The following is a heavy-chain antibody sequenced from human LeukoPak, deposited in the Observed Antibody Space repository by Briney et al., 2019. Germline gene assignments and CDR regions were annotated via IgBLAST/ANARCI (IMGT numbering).Heavy chain of an antibody. J-gene: IGHJ3*01. Sequence: GESLNFSGEASGYTFASYCSGWARQMPGKGLEWSGIIYPGDSDIRYSTSFQGQVTISVDKSISTTYLHWSSLKASDTALYYCARQLDGGDPEDAFDLWGQGTMVTVSS. CDR1: GYTFASYC. V-gene: IGHV5-51*01. D-gene: IGHD2-21*02. CDR2: IYPGDSDI. CDR3: ARQLDGGDPEDAFDL.